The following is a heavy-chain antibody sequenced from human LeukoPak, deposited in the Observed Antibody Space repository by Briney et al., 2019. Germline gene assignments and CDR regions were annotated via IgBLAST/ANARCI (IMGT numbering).Heavy chain of an antibody. Sequence: HPGGSLRLSCAASGFTVSSNYMSWGRQAPGKGLEWVSVIYSGGSTYYADSVKGRFTISRDNFKNTLYLQMNSLRAEDTAVYYCASQASRNYDATYYFDYWGQGTLVTVSS. CDR2: IYSGGST. V-gene: IGHV3-53*01. J-gene: IGHJ4*02. CDR1: GFTVSSNY. CDR3: ASQASRNYDATYYFDY. D-gene: IGHD3-22*01.